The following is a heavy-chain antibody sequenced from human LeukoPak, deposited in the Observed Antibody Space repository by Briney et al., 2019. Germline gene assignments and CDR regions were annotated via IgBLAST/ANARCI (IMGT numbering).Heavy chain of an antibody. V-gene: IGHV1-69*13. D-gene: IGHD3-16*01. CDR2: IIPIFGTA. Sequence: ASVKVSCKASGGTFSSYAISWVRQAPGQGLEWMGGIIPIFGTANYAQKFQGRVTITADESTSTAYMELSSLRSDDTAVYYCARGRGRYVFYYWYFDLWGRGTLVTVFS. CDR1: GGTFSSYA. J-gene: IGHJ2*01. CDR3: ARGRGRYVFYYWYFDL.